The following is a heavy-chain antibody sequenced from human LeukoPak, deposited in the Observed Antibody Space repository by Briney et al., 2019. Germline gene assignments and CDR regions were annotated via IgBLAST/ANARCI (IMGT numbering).Heavy chain of an antibody. D-gene: IGHD3-10*01. CDR2: IIPILGIA. Sequence: ASVKVSCKASGGTFSSYAISLVRQAPGQGLEWMGRIIPILGIANYAQKFQGRVTITADKSTSTAYMELSSLRSEDTAVYYCARVPTMVRGVINYFDYWGQGTLVTVSS. J-gene: IGHJ4*02. CDR3: ARVPTMVRGVINYFDY. CDR1: GGTFSSYA. V-gene: IGHV1-69*04.